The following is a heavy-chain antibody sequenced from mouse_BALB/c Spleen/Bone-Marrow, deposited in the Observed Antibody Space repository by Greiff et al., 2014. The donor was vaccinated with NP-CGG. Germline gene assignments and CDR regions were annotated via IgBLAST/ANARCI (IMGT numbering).Heavy chain of an antibody. J-gene: IGHJ4*01. Sequence: EVQLQQSGAELVKPGASVKLSCTASGFNIKDTYMHWVKQRPEQGLGWIGRIDPANGNTKYDQKFQGKATITADTSSNTAYLQLSSLTSEDSAGDYCARWEYYAMDYWGQGTSVTVSS. CDR2: IDPANGNT. CDR3: ARWEYYAMDY. D-gene: IGHD4-1*01. V-gene: IGHV14-3*02. CDR1: GFNIKDTY.